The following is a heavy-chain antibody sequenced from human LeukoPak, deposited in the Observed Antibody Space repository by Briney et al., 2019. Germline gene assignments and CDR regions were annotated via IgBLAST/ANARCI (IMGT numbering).Heavy chain of an antibody. V-gene: IGHV4-59*01. CDR3: ARAHMVRGVREGFDP. CDR1: GGSISSYY. J-gene: IGHJ5*02. Sequence: SETLSLTCTVSGGSISSYYWSWIRQPPGKGLEWIGYIYYSGSTNYNPSLKSRVTISVDTSKNQFSLKLSSVTAADTAVYYCARAHMVRGVREGFDPWGQGTLVTVSS. D-gene: IGHD3-10*01. CDR2: IYYSGST.